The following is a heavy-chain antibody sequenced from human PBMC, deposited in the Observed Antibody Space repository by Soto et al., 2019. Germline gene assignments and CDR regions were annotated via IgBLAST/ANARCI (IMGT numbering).Heavy chain of an antibody. CDR2: IKEDGSDI. V-gene: IGHV3-7*03. J-gene: IGHJ4*02. CDR3: ARDSGGYYYGSGGFDY. Sequence: GGSLRLSCAASGFTFSSYWMSWVRQAPGKGLEWVANIKEDGSDIYYVDSVKGRFTISRDNAKNSLYLQMNSLRAEDTAVYYCARDSGGYYYGSGGFDYWGQGTLVTVSS. CDR1: GFTFSSYW. D-gene: IGHD3-10*01.